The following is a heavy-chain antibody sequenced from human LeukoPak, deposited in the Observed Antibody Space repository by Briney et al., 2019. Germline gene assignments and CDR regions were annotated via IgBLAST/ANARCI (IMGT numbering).Heavy chain of an antibody. CDR3: ARGLNCSSTSCYLHWFDP. D-gene: IGHD2-2*01. CDR2: INHSGST. V-gene: IGHV4-34*01. J-gene: IGHJ5*02. CDR1: GGSFSGYY. Sequence: PSETLSLTCAVHGGSFSGYYWSWIRQPPGKGLEWIGEINHSGSTNYNPSLKSRVTISVDTSKNQFSLKLSSVTAADTAVYYCARGLNCSSTSCYLHWFDPWGQGTLVTVSS.